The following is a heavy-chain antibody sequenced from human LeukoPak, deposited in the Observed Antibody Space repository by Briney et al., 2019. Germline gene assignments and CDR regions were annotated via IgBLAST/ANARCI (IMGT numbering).Heavy chain of an antibody. CDR2: IIPILGIA. V-gene: IGHV1-69*04. Sequence: SVKVSCKASGGTFSSYAISWVRQAPGQGLEWMGRIIPILGIANYAQKFQGRVTTTADKSTSTAYMELSSLRSEDTAVYYCARDRDHDYYDYWGQGTLVTVSS. CDR1: GGTFSSYA. CDR3: ARDRDHDYYDY. J-gene: IGHJ4*02. D-gene: IGHD2-21*01.